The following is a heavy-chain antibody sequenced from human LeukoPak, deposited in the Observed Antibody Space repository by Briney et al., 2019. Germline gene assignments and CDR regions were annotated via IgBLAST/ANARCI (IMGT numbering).Heavy chain of an antibody. J-gene: IGHJ5*02. D-gene: IGHD6-19*01. CDR3: AKDPSKQWLVGRYNWFDP. CDR1: GFTFSSYA. Sequence: PGRPLRLSCAASGFTFSSYAMSWVRQAPGKGLEWVSAISGSGGSTYYADSVKGRFTISRDNSKNTLYLQMNSLRAEDTAVYYCAKDPSKQWLVGRYNWFDPWGQGTLVTVSS. CDR2: ISGSGGST. V-gene: IGHV3-23*01.